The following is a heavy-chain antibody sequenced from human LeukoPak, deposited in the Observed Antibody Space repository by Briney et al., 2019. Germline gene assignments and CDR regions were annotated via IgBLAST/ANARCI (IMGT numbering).Heavy chain of an antibody. Sequence: GGSLRLSCAASGFTVSIYIMNWVREAPGAGLEWVSSISSGSGYIYDADPVKGRFTISRDNAKNSLYLQMNSLRAEDTAVYYCARGIDEWLYLNYWGQGALVTVSS. CDR3: ARGIDEWLYLNY. D-gene: IGHD3-3*01. CDR2: ISSGSGYI. V-gene: IGHV3-21*01. CDR1: GFTVSIYI. J-gene: IGHJ4*02.